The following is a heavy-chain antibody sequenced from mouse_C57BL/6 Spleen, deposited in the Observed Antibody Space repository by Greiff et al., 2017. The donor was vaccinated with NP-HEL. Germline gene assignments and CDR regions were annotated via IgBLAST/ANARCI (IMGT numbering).Heavy chain of an antibody. CDR3: TTNPFAY. J-gene: IGHJ3*01. CDR1: GFNIKDDY. V-gene: IGHV14-4*01. CDR2: IDPENGDT. Sequence: EVQLQQSGAELVRPGASVKLSCTASGFNIKDDYMHWVKQRPEQGLEWIGWIDPENGDTEYASKFQGKATITADTSSNTAYLQRSSLTSEDTAVYYCTTNPFAYWGQGTLVTVSA.